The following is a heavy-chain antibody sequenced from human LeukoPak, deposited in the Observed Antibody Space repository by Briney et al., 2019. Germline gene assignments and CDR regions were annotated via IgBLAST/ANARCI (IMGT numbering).Heavy chain of an antibody. CDR1: GLTVSSNY. Sequence: GGSLRLSCAASGLTVSSNYMSWVRQAPGKGLEMVSVIDSGDGTYYAGSVKGRFTISRDNSKNTLDLQVTSLRAEDKAVYYCARERNSYGPFLDYWGQGTLVTVSS. V-gene: IGHV3-66*01. D-gene: IGHD5-18*01. J-gene: IGHJ4*02. CDR3: ARERNSYGPFLDY. CDR2: IDSGDGT.